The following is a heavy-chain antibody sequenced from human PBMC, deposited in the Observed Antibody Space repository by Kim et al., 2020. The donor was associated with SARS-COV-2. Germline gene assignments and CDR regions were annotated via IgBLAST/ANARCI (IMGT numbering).Heavy chain of an antibody. J-gene: IGHJ6*03. V-gene: IGHV4-4*02. CDR3: ARDSSYYYYYYMDV. Sequence: NPSLKSRVTISVDKSKNQFSLKLSSVTAADTAVYYCARDSSYYYYYYMDVWGKGTTVTVSS.